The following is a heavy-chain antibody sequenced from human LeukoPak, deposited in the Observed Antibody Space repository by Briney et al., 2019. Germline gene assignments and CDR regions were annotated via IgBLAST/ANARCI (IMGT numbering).Heavy chain of an antibody. D-gene: IGHD3-22*01. CDR2: MNPNSGNT. J-gene: IGHJ6*02. V-gene: IGHV1-8*01. Sequence: GASVKVSCKASGYTFTSYDINWVRQATGQGLEWMGWMNPNSGNTGYAQKFQGRVTMTRNTSISTAYMELSSLRSEDTAVYYCARSYYDSSGYYYYYYYYYGMDVWGQGTTVTVS. CDR1: GYTFTSYD. CDR3: ARSYYDSSGYYYYYYYYYGMDV.